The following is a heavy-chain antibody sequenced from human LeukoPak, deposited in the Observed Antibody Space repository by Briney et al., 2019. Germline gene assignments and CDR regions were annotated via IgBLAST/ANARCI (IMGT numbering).Heavy chain of an antibody. D-gene: IGHD2-2*01. CDR2: ISYDGSNK. CDR3: AALDIVVVPAAVATPGDY. CDR1: GFTFSSYA. V-gene: IGHV3-30*04. Sequence: PGGSLRLSCAASGFTFSSYAMHWVRQAPGKGLEWVAVISYDGSNKYYADSVKGRFTISRDKSKNTLYLQMNSLRAEDTAVYYCAALDIVVVPAAVATPGDYWGQGTLVTVSS. J-gene: IGHJ4*02.